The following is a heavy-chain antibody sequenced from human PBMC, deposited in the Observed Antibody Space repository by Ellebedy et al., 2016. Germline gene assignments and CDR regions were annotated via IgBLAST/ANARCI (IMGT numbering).Heavy chain of an antibody. J-gene: IGHJ4*02. CDR3: AKGLAYYYGSGSFFDY. CDR1: GFTFSSYA. D-gene: IGHD3-10*01. CDR2: ISGSGGST. Sequence: GESLKISXAASGFTFSSYAMSWVRQAPGKGLEWVSAISGSGGSTYYADSVKGRLTISRDNSKNTLYLQMNSLRAEDTAVYYCAKGLAYYYGSGSFFDYWGQGTLVTVSS. V-gene: IGHV3-23*01.